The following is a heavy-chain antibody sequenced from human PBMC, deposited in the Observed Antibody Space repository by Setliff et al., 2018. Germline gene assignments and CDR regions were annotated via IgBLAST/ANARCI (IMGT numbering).Heavy chain of an antibody. V-gene: IGHV4-38-2*01. D-gene: IGHD3-22*01. J-gene: IGHJ4*02. CDR3: ARQESLYYYDSSGYYDY. Sequence: SETLSLTCAVSGYSISSGYYWGWIRQPPGKGLEWIGSIYHSGSTYYNPSLQSRVTISVDTSKNQFSLKLSSVTAADTAVYYCARQESLYYYDSSGYYDYWGQGTLVTVSS. CDR1: GYSISSGYY. CDR2: IYHSGST.